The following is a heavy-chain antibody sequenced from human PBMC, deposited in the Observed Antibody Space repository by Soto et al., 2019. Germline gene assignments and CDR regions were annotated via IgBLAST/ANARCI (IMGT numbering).Heavy chain of an antibody. Sequence: GXSVKVSSKASGGTFSRYANSWVRQAPGQGLEWMGGIIPIFGTANYAQKVQGRVTITAEESTSTAYMELSSLRSEDTAVYYCAREYGGTYHYCSVGYYYYGMDVWGQGTTVTVSS. J-gene: IGHJ6*02. D-gene: IGHD2-15*01. CDR1: GGTFSRYA. V-gene: IGHV1-69*13. CDR2: IIPIFGTA. CDR3: AREYGGTYHYCSVGYYYYGMDV.